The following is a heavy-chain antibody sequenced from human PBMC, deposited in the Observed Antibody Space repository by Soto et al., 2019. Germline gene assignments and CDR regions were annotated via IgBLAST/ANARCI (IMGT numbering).Heavy chain of an antibody. D-gene: IGHD3-3*01. CDR1: GGSVNGYY. Sequence: QVHLQQWGAGLLKPSETLSLTCAVYGGSVNGYYWNWIRQPPGKGLEWIGEINHTGGTHYNPSLKSRVTMSVDPSKTQFSLRLSSVPAADTAIYYCATLITVFGLLFPPFDPWGQGTQVTVSS. V-gene: IGHV4-34*02. J-gene: IGHJ5*02. CDR3: ATLITVFGLLFPPFDP. CDR2: INHTGGT.